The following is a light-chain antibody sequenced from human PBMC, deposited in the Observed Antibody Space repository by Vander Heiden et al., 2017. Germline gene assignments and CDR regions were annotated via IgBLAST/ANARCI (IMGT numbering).Light chain of an antibody. V-gene: IGKV2-28*01. Sequence: DIVITQFPPPLLVTRGEPASDTGMSRRGLRHSNGYNYLDWYRQKPGQPPQLLFYVGSNRAAGVPNGFSGGGSGKDFTLKISRVEAEDVGYYYCKQALQTPFTFGPGTKVDIK. CDR1: RGLRHSNGYNY. J-gene: IGKJ3*01. CDR3: KQALQTPFT. CDR2: VGS.